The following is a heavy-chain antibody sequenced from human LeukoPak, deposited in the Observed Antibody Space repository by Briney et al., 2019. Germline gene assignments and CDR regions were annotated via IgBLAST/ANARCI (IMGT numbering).Heavy chain of an antibody. CDR3: ARGSFGTHWYFDL. J-gene: IGHJ2*01. Sequence: PGGSLRLSCAASGFTFSSYGMNWVRQAPGKGLEWVSYIADDSTATYYPDSVKGRFTISRDNSKNTLSLLMNSLRAEDTAVYYRARGSFGTHWYFDLWGRGTLVTVSS. CDR2: IADDSTAT. CDR1: GFTFSSYG. D-gene: IGHD3-10*01. V-gene: IGHV3-23*01.